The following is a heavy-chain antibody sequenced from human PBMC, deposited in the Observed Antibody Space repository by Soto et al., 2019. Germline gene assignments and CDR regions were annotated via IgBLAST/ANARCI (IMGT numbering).Heavy chain of an antibody. CDR3: AREVTMIVDN. CDR1: GYTFTSYG. V-gene: IGHV1-18*01. D-gene: IGHD3-22*01. J-gene: IGHJ4*02. CDR2: INAYNGNT. Sequence: ASVKVSCKASGYTFTSYGISWVRQAPGQGLEWMGWINAYNGNTGYAQKFQGRVTMTTNTSISTAYMELSSLRSEDTAVYYCAREVTMIVDNWGQGTLVTVSS.